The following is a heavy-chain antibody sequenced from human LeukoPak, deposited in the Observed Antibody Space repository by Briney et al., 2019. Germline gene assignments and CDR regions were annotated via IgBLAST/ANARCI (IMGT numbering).Heavy chain of an antibody. V-gene: IGHV3-66*01. D-gene: IGHD1-26*01. CDR2: IYSGGST. CDR3: ARDYSGNYYKGFDY. J-gene: IGHJ4*02. CDR1: GFTVSSNH. Sequence: GGSLRLSCAASGFTVSSNHMSWVRQAPGKGLEWVSVIYSGGSTYYADSVKGRFTISRDNSKNTLYLQMNSLRAEDTAVYYCARDYSGNYYKGFDYWGQGTLVTVSS.